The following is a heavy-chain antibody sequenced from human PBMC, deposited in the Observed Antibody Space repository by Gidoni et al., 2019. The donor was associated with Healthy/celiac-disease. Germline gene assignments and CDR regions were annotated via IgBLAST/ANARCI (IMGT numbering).Heavy chain of an antibody. V-gene: IGHV4-34*01. J-gene: IGHJ4*02. CDR1: GGSFSGYY. CDR3: ARDLPASGQSSSGNDFDY. Sequence: QVPLQPWGAGLLQPSETLSLTCAVYGGSFSGYYWSWIRQPPGKGLEWIGEINHSGSTNYNPSLKSRVTISVDTSKNQFSLKLGSVTAADTAVYYCARDLPASGQSSSGNDFDYWGQGTLVTVSS. D-gene: IGHD6-6*01. CDR2: INHSGST.